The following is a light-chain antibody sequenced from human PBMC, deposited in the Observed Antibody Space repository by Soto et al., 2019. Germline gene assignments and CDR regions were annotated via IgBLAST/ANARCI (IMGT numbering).Light chain of an antibody. Sequence: EIVLTQSPGTLSSSPGEGATLSCRASQSVSSDSVAWYQQKPGQAPRLLIFGASRRATDIPDRFSGGGSGTDFTLTISRLEPEDFAVYYCQQYNKWPLTFGGGTKVDIK. V-gene: IGKV3-20*01. CDR2: GAS. CDR3: QQYNKWPLT. CDR1: QSVSSDS. J-gene: IGKJ4*01.